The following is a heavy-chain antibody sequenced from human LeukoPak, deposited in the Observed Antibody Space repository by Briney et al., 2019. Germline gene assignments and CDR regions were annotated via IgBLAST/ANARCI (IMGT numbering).Heavy chain of an antibody. V-gene: IGHV3-48*04. Sequence: GGSLRLSCAASGFTFSSFTMNWVRQAPGKGLEWVSYISHSDSTTSYSDSVRGRFTISRDNAKNSLYLQMNSLRAEDTAVYYCARASYYYDSSGYYDFDYWGQGTLVTVSS. D-gene: IGHD3-22*01. CDR3: ARASYYYDSSGYYDFDY. CDR1: GFTFSSFT. J-gene: IGHJ4*02. CDR2: ISHSDSTT.